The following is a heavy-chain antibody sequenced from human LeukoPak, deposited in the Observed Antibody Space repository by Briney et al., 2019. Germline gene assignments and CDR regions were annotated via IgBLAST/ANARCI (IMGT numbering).Heavy chain of an antibody. V-gene: IGHV3-21*01. D-gene: IGHD3-10*01. CDR3: AREVRAGFGELLRRRDAFDS. Sequence: GGSLRLSCAASGFTFSSYSMNWVRQAPGKGLECVSSICSSGSYIYNADSVKGRFTISRDNAKNSLYLQMNCLRAEDTAVYYCAREVRAGFGELLRRRDAFDSWGQGTMVTDSS. CDR1: GFTFSSYS. J-gene: IGHJ3*02. CDR2: ICSSGSYI.